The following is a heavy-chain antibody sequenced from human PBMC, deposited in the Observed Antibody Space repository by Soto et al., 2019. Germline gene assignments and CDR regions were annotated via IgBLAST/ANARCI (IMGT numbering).Heavy chain of an antibody. CDR1: GFTFSSYW. CDR3: ARDSGSYADY. V-gene: IGHV3-74*01. D-gene: IGHD1-26*01. Sequence: EVQLVESGGGLVQPGGSLRLSCAASGFTFSSYWMHWVRQAPGKGLEWVSRINSDGSSTDYADSVKGRFTISRDNAKNTLYLQMNSLRAEDTAVYYCARDSGSYADYWGQGTLVTVSS. J-gene: IGHJ4*02. CDR2: INSDGSST.